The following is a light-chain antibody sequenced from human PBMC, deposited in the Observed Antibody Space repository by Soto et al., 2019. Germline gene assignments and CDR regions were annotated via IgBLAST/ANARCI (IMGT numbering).Light chain of an antibody. V-gene: IGKV3-15*01. CDR3: HQYNNWPPWT. CDR1: QSVGGS. Sequence: EIVFTQSPGTLSLSPAERASLSCRASQSVGGSSLAWYQQRPGQAPRLLIYGASTRATGIPARFSGSGSGTEFTLTISSLQSEDFAVYYCHQYNNWPPWTFGQGTKVDI. CDR2: GAS. J-gene: IGKJ1*01.